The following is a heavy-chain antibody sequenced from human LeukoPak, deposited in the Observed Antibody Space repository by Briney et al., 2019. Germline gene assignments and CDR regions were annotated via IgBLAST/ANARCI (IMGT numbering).Heavy chain of an antibody. J-gene: IGHJ4*02. V-gene: IGHV4-39*07. CDR2: IFYSGST. CDR1: GGSISSYY. D-gene: IGHD6-13*01. Sequence: ASETLSLTCTVSGGSISSYYWGWIRQPPGKGLEWIGSIFYSGSTYYNPSLKSRVTISVDTSKNQFSLKLSSVTAADTAVYYCARAGANGIEAAGSLRYWGQGTLVTVSS. CDR3: ARAGANGIEAAGSLRY.